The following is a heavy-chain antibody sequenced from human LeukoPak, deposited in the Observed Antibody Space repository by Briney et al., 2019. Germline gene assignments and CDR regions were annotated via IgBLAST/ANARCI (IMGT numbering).Heavy chain of an antibody. Sequence: GGSLRLSCAASGFTFSSYAMSWVRQAPEKGLGWVSSISGSGRSTYNTDSVKGRFTISRDNSKNPLYLQMNSLRAEDTAVYYCAKAGDSSYWLRDFDYWGQGTLVTVSS. CDR1: GFTFSSYA. J-gene: IGHJ4*02. CDR3: AKAGDSSYWLRDFDY. CDR2: ISGSGRST. V-gene: IGHV3-23*01. D-gene: IGHD3-9*01.